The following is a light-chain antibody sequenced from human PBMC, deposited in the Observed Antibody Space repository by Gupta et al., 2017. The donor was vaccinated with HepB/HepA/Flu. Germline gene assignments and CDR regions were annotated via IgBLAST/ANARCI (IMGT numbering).Light chain of an antibody. CDR2: KAS. J-gene: IGKJ2*04. Sequence: DIQMTQSPSTLSASIGDRVTITCRASQTISTWLAWYQQKPGKAPKLLIYKASSLESGVPSRFSGSGSGTEFTLTISSLQPDDFATYYCQQEDSHLCSFGQGTKLEIK. CDR1: QTISTW. CDR3: QQEDSHLCS. V-gene: IGKV1-5*03.